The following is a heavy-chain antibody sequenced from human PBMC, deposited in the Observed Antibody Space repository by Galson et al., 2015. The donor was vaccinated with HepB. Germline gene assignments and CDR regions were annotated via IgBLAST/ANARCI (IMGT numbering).Heavy chain of an antibody. CDR2: INPNSGGT. Sequence: SVKVSCKASGYTFTGYYTHWVRQAPGQGLEWMGWINPNSGGTNYAQKFQGRVTMTRDTSISTAYMELSRLRSDDTAVYYCARVAGSIQGYWGQGTLVTVSS. J-gene: IGHJ4*02. D-gene: IGHD1-14*01. V-gene: IGHV1-2*02. CDR1: GYTFTGYY. CDR3: ARVAGSIQGY.